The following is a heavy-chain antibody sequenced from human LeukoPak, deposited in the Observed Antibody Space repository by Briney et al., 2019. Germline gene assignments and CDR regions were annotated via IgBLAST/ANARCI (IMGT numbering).Heavy chain of an antibody. CDR2: IYYSGST. CDR3: ARYLIAARRGGAFDI. CDR1: GGSISSYY. V-gene: IGHV4-59*01. Sequence: SETLSLTCTVSGGSISSYYWSWIRQPPGKGLEWIGYIYYSGSTNYNPSLKSRVTISVDTSKNQFSLKLSSVTAADTAVYYCARYLIAARRGGAFDIWGQGTMVTVPS. J-gene: IGHJ3*02. D-gene: IGHD6-6*01.